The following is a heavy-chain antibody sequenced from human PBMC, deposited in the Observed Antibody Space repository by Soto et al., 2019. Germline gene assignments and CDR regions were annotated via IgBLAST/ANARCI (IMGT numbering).Heavy chain of an antibody. CDR2: IYYSGST. CDR1: GGSISSYY. D-gene: IGHD6-19*01. V-gene: IGHV4-59*01. Sequence: QVQLQESGPGLVKPSETLSLTCTVSGGSISSYYWSWIRQPPGKGLEWIGYIYYSGSTNYNPSLKSRVTISGDTSKSQCSLRLSVVTAADTAVYECASGPWAGHYCYMDVWGKGTTVTVSS. CDR3: ASGPWAGHYCYMDV. J-gene: IGHJ6*03.